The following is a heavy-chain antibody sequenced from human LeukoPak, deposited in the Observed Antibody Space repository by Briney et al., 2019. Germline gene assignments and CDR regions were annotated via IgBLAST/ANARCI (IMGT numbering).Heavy chain of an antibody. Sequence: NPSETLSLTCTVSGGSIRSYYWNWVRQPPGKGLEWIGYIYYSGNTNYNPSLKSRVTISVDTSKNQFSLKLSSVTAADTAVYYCATDNSYGSGSYYTWGQGTLVTVSS. CDR3: ATDNSYGSGSYYT. D-gene: IGHD3-10*01. CDR2: IYYSGNT. V-gene: IGHV4-59*01. J-gene: IGHJ4*02. CDR1: GGSIRSYY.